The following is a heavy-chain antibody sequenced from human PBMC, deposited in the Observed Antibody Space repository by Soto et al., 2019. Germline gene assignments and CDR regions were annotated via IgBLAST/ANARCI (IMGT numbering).Heavy chain of an antibody. CDR1: GVSITSHY. Sequence: PSETLSLTCTVSGVSITSHYWTWIRQPPGKGLEWIGNIHYSGSTNYSPSLKGRVIISADTSENQSSLKLSSVTTADTAVYYCTVRGHGHPFDYWCQGTLVTGSS. CDR2: IHYSGST. D-gene: IGHD4-17*01. J-gene: IGHJ4*02. V-gene: IGHV4-59*11. CDR3: TVRGHGHPFDY.